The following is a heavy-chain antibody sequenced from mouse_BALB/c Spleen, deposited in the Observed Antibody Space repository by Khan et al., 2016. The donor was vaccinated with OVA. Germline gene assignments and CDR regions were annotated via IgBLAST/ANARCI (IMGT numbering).Heavy chain of an antibody. CDR3: ERDYCFAY. V-gene: IGHV5-6-5*01. J-gene: IGHJ3*01. Sequence: EVELVESGGGLVKPGGSLKLSCAASGFTFSNYAMSWVRQSPEKRLEWVASISSGDSTYYPDSVKGRFTISRDNARNLMYLQMSSLRSEETAMYYCERDYCFAYWGQGTLVTVSA. CDR2: ISSGDST. CDR1: GFTFSNYA.